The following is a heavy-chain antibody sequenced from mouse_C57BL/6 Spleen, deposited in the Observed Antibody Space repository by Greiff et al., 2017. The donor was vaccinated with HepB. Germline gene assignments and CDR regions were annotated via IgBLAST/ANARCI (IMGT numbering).Heavy chain of an antibody. D-gene: IGHD3-2*02. Sequence: EVKLVESGGGLVKPGGSLKLSCAASGFTFSDYCMHWVRQAPEKGLEWVAYISSGSSTIYYADTVKGRFTISRDNAKNTLFLQMTSLRSEDTAMYYCARPAQVAWFAYWGQGTLVTVSA. J-gene: IGHJ3*01. V-gene: IGHV5-17*01. CDR1: GFTFSDYC. CDR2: ISSGSSTI. CDR3: ARPAQVAWFAY.